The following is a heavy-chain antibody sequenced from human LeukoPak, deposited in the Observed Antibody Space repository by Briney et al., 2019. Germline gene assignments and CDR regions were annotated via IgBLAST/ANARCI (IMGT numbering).Heavy chain of an antibody. CDR2: IKQDGSEK. J-gene: IGHJ3*02. D-gene: IGHD6-13*01. V-gene: IGHV3-7*01. CDR1: GFTFSSYW. CDR3: ASDPTYSSSWYGSDLHI. Sequence: GGSLRLSCAASGFTFSSYWMSWVRQAPGKGLEWVANIKQDGSEKYYVDSVKGRFTISRDNAKNSLYLQMNSLRAEDTAVYYCASDPTYSSSWYGSDLHIWGQGTMVTVSS.